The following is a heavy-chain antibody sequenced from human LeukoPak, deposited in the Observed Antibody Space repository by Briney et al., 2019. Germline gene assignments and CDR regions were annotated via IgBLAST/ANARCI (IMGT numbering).Heavy chain of an antibody. D-gene: IGHD4-23*01. V-gene: IGHV4-34*01. CDR2: INHSGST. CDR1: GGSFSGYY. Sequence: SETLSLTCAVYGGSFSGYYWSWNRQPPGKGLEWIGEINHSGSTNYNPSLKSRVTISVDTSKNQFSLKLSSVTAADTAVYYCARGLATVVTHWGQGTLVTVSS. J-gene: IGHJ4*02. CDR3: ARGLATVVTH.